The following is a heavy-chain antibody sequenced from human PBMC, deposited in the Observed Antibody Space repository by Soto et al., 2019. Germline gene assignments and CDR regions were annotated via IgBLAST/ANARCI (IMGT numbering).Heavy chain of an antibody. Sequence: SETLSLTCTVSGGSINIGNYYWGWIRQPPGKSLEWIGYIYYTGSTYYTPSLKSRLTISVDTSKNQFSLKLTSVTAADTAVYFCAREDDGGDRDYYGLDVWGQGTTVTVSS. D-gene: IGHD2-21*02. V-gene: IGHV4-30-4*08. CDR3: AREDDGGDRDYYGLDV. J-gene: IGHJ6*02. CDR2: IYYTGST. CDR1: GGSINIGNYY.